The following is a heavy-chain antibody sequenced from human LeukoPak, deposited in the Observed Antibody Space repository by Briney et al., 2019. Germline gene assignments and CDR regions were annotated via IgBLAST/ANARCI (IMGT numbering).Heavy chain of an antibody. CDR2: IIGSGGST. Sequence: GGALRLSCAASGFTFCIYAMSWVRQAPGKGLEWVSAIIGSGGSTYYADSVKGPFTLSTDNSKNTLYLLMNSLSAEDTAVYYCAKDLWTGDYWGQGTLVAVSS. J-gene: IGHJ4*02. CDR1: GFTFCIYA. CDR3: AKDLWTGDY. D-gene: IGHD1-1*01. V-gene: IGHV3-23*01.